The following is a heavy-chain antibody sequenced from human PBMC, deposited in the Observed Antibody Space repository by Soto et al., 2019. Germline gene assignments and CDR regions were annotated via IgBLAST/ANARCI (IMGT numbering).Heavy chain of an antibody. CDR1: NGSISSYY. CDR2: IYYSGST. V-gene: IGHV4-59*08. Sequence: SETLSLTCSVSNGSISSYYWSWIRQPPGKGLEWIGYIYYSGSTNYNPSLKSRVTISVDTSKNQFSLKRQSVTAADTAVYYGGGRYGSCFDYGGQGTLVPVPS. D-gene: IGHD5-18*01. CDR3: GGRYGSCFDY. J-gene: IGHJ4*02.